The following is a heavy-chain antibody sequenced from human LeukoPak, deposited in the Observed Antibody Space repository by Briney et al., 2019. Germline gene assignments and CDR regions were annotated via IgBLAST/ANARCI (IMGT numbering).Heavy chain of an antibody. CDR1: GFTFSSYG. Sequence: GGSLRLSCAAAGFTFSSYGMHWVRQAPGKGLEWVAVIWSDGSQKYYADSVKGRFTISRDNSKETLDLQMNSLRAEDTALYYCVRRGSKTYDFDYWGQGTLVIVSP. CDR3: VRRGSKTYDFDY. V-gene: IGHV3-33*08. J-gene: IGHJ4*02. D-gene: IGHD3-16*01. CDR2: IWSDGSQK.